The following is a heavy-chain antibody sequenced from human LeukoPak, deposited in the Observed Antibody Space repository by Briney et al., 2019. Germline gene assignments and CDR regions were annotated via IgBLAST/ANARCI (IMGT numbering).Heavy chain of an antibody. V-gene: IGHV4-61*01. CDR2: IYYSGST. CDR3: ARRVSGSGYRNWFDP. J-gene: IGHJ5*02. CDR1: GASISSGSYY. Sequence: SQTLSLTCTVSGASISSGSYYWSWIRQPPGKGLEWIGYIYYSGSTNYNPSLKSRVTISVDTSKNQFSLKLSSVTAADTAVYYCARRVSGSGYRNWFDPWGQGTLVTVSS. D-gene: IGHD3-22*01.